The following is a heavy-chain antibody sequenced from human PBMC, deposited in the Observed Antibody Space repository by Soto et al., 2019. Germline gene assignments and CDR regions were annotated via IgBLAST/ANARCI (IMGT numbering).Heavy chain of an antibody. Sequence: QVQLVQSGAEVKKPGASVKVSCKASGYTFTSYGISGVRQAPGQGLEWMGWISAYNGNTNYAQKLQGRVTMTTDTSTSTAYMELRSLRSDDTAVYYCARDLRYCSSTSCYTASSGPAYWGQGTLVTVSS. V-gene: IGHV1-18*01. CDR3: ARDLRYCSSTSCYTASSGPAY. J-gene: IGHJ4*02. D-gene: IGHD2-2*02. CDR1: GYTFTSYG. CDR2: ISAYNGNT.